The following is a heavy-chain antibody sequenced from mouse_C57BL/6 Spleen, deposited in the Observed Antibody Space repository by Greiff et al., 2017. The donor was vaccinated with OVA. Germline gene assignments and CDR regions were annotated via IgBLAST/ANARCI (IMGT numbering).Heavy chain of an antibody. Sequence: VKLMESGAELVRPGASVTLSCKASGYTFTDYEMHWVKQTPVHGLEWIGAIDPETGGTAYNQKFKGKAILTADKSSSTAYMELRSLTSEDSAVYYCTRSSITTVVAFRYFDVWGTGTTVTVSS. CDR3: TRSSITTVVAFRYFDV. J-gene: IGHJ1*03. CDR1: GYTFTDYE. CDR2: IDPETGGT. D-gene: IGHD1-1*01. V-gene: IGHV1-15*01.